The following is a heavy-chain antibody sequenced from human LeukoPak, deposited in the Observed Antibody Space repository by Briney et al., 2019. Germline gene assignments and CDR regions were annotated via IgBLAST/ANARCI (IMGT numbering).Heavy chain of an antibody. D-gene: IGHD3-10*01. Sequence: GGSLRLSCAASGFTFRSYAMTWVRQAPGKGLEWVLEISASGDDTYYADSVKGRFTISRDNSKNTLFLQMNSLRAEDTAVYYCAKGRVGPASYIDCWGQGTLVTVSS. CDR2: ISASGDDT. J-gene: IGHJ4*02. V-gene: IGHV3-23*01. CDR3: AKGRVGPASYIDC. CDR1: GFTFRSYA.